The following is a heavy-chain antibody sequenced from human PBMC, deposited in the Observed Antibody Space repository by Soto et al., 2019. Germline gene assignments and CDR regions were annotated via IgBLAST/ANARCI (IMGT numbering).Heavy chain of an antibody. Sequence: PGGSLRLSCAASGFTFSSYAMSWVRQAPGKGLEWVSAISGSGGTTHYADSVKGRFTVSRDNSKNTLYLQVNSLRADDTAVYYCARKYSYGSGTYLFYFDYWGQGTLVTVSS. J-gene: IGHJ4*02. D-gene: IGHD3-10*01. CDR3: ARKYSYGSGTYLFYFDY. V-gene: IGHV3-23*01. CDR2: ISGSGGTT. CDR1: GFTFSSYA.